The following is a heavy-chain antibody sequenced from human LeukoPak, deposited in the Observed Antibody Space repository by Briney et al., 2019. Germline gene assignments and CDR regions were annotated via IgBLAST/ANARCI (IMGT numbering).Heavy chain of an antibody. V-gene: IGHV4-39*01. CDR1: GGSISSSSYY. Sequence: SQTLSPTCTVSGGSISSSSYYWGWLRQPPGKGLEWIGTIYYSGSTYYNPSLKTRVSISVDTSKNQFSLKLNSVTAADTAVYYCARHDENYSPWNAFDIWGQGTMVTVSS. D-gene: IGHD1-7*01. CDR2: IYYSGST. J-gene: IGHJ3*02. CDR3: ARHDENYSPWNAFDI.